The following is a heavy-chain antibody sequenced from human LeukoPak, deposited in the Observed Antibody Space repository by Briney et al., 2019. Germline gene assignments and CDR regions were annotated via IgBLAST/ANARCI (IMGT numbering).Heavy chain of an antibody. Sequence: SETLSLTCSVSGASFSSGSYYWGWIRQPPGKGLEWIGSIYYTGSTYYNPSLKSRVTISVDTSKRQFSLRLSSVTAADTAVYYCARGPYCSGGSCYSNWFDPWGQGTLVTVSS. CDR2: IYYTGST. CDR3: ARGPYCSGGSCYSNWFDP. CDR1: GASFSSGSYY. V-gene: IGHV4-39*01. D-gene: IGHD2-15*01. J-gene: IGHJ5*02.